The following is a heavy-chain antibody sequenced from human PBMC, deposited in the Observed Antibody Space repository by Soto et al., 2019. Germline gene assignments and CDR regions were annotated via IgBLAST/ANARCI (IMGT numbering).Heavy chain of an antibody. V-gene: IGHV4-34*01. CDR1: GGFLSESY. J-gene: IGHJ5*02. CDR3: VRIRYQLPSSVLWLDP. D-gene: IGHD3-16*01. Sequence: PSETLSLTCAVYGGFLSESYWAWIRQPPGKGLEWIGEINHVGGTNYNPSLKSRVTMSVDTSQNQFSLRLISVTAADTAMYFCVRIRYQLPSSVLWLDPWGQGTPVTVSS. CDR2: INHVGGT.